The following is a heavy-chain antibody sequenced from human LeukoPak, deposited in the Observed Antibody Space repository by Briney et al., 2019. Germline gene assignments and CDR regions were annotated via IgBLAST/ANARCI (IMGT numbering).Heavy chain of an antibody. V-gene: IGHV4-34*01. J-gene: IGHJ4*02. Sequence: PSETLSLTCAVYGGSFSGYYRSWIRQPPGKGLEWIGEINHSGSTNYNPSLKSRVTISVDTSKNQFSLKLSSVTAADTAVYYCAGRGSPNDYWGQGTLVTVSS. CDR3: AGRGSPNDY. CDR2: INHSGST. CDR1: GGSFSGYY.